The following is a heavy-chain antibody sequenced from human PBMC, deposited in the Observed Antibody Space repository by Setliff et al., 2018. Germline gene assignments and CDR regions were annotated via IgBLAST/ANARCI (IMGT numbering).Heavy chain of an antibody. CDR2: ISPYSGNT. V-gene: IGHV1-18*01. CDR3: MRSSAPQVVLAADFDF. Sequence: ASVKVSCKTSGFGFTTFGFSWVRQAPGQGLEWLGLISPYSGNTNYPQWLQDRVTMTIDTSATTVYMELQSLRSDDTAVYYCMRSSAPQVVLAADFDFWGQGTPVTVSS. J-gene: IGHJ4*02. CDR1: GFGFTTFG. D-gene: IGHD6-19*01.